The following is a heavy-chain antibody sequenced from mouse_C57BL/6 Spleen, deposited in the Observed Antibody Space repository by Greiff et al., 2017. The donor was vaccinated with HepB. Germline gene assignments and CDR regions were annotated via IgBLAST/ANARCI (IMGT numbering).Heavy chain of an antibody. D-gene: IGHD1-1*01. CDR1: GYTFTSYW. CDR3: ARLYYGSSPYAMDY. CDR2: IYPSDSET. V-gene: IGHV1-61*01. J-gene: IGHJ4*01. Sequence: QVQLQQPGAELVRPGSSVKLSCKASGYTFTSYWMDWVKQRPGQGLEWIGNIYPSDSETHYNQKFKDKATLTVDKSSGTAYMQLSSLTSEDSAVYYCARLYYGSSPYAMDYWGQGTSVTVSS.